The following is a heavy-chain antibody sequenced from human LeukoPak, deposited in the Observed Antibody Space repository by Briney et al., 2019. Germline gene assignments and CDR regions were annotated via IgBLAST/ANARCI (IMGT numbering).Heavy chain of an antibody. J-gene: IGHJ6*02. CDR2: MNPSIGNT. CDR1: GYTFTSYV. V-gene: IGHV1-8*01. Sequence: ASVKVSFKSSGYTFTSYVINWLRQSTGQGLEWMGWMNPSIGNTGYAQRFQGRVTMTRNTSISTAYMELSSLRSEDTAVYCCARGSVSPELWFGDYWDYYYYGMDVWGQGTTVTVSS. D-gene: IGHD3-10*01. CDR3: ARGSVSPELWFGDYWDYYYYGMDV.